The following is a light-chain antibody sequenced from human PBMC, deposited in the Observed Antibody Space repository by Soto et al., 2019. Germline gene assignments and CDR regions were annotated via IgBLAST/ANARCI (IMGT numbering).Light chain of an antibody. J-gene: IGKJ2*01. CDR3: QEYKSYST. CDR2: KAS. CDR1: QSISSW. V-gene: IGKV1-5*03. Sequence: DIQMTQSPSTLSASEGDRVTITCRASQSISSWLAWYQQKPGKAPKLLIYKASSLESGVPSRFSGSGSGTEFTLTISSLQPADFATYYCQEYKSYSTFGQGTKLEIK.